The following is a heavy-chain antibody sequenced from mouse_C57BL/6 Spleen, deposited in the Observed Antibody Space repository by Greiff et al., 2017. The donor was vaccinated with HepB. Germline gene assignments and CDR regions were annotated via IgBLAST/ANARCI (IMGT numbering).Heavy chain of an antibody. Sequence: VQLQQPGAELVKPGASVKLSCKASGYTFTSYWMHWVKQRPGQGLEWIGMIHPNSGSTNYNEKFKSKATLTVDKSSSTAYMQLSSLTSEDSAVYYCARRGGDRDYFDYWGQGTTLTVSS. D-gene: IGHD3-3*01. CDR3: ARRGGDRDYFDY. V-gene: IGHV1-64*01. CDR1: GYTFTSYW. CDR2: IHPNSGST. J-gene: IGHJ2*01.